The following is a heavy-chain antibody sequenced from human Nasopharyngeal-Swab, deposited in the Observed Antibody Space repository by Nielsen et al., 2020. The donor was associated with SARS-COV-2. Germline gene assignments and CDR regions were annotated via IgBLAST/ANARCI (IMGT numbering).Heavy chain of an antibody. Sequence: GVLKISCAASGFTFSHYWMTWVRQAPGKGLEWVASIRQDGAEIYYVDSVKGRFAISRDNAKNSLYLQMNSLRADDTALYYCARGGIVGASTYWYFDVWGRGTPVTVSS. D-gene: IGHD1-26*01. V-gene: IGHV3-7*03. CDR2: IRQDGAEI. J-gene: IGHJ2*01. CDR3: ARGGIVGASTYWYFDV. CDR1: GFTFSHYW.